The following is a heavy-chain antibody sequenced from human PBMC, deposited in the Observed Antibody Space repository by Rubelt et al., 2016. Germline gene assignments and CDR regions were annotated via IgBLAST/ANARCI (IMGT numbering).Heavy chain of an antibody. Sequence: GGGLVQPGGSLRLSCSASGFTFSSYGMHWVRQAPGKGLEYVSAISNNGNRIYYADSVRGRFTISRDNSKNTLYLQMNSLGAEDTAVYYCASGSWGFYWGQGILVTVSS. J-gene: IGHJ4*02. V-gene: IGHV3-64*04. CDR1: GFTFSSYG. CDR3: ASGSWGFY. D-gene: IGHD3-16*01. CDR2: ISNNGNRI.